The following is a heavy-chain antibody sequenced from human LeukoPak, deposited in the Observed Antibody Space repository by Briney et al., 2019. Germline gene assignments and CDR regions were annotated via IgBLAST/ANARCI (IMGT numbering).Heavy chain of an antibody. CDR3: ARHSGAYYYGSGSKNWYFDL. CDR2: IYPCDSDT. V-gene: IGHV5-51*01. D-gene: IGHD3-10*01. Sequence: GESLKISCKGSGYSFTSYWIGWVRQMPGKGLEWMGIIYPCDSDTRYSPSFQGQVTISADKSISTAYLQWSSLKASDTAMYYCARHSGAYYYGSGSKNWYFDLWGRGTLVIVSS. CDR1: GYSFTSYW. J-gene: IGHJ2*01.